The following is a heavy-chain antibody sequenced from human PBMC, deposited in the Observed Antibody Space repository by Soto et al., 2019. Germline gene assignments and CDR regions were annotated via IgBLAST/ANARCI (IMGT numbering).Heavy chain of an antibody. CDR2: IIPIYGTA. CDR3: ASGAIFGEFYEYGMYG. Sequence: SVKVSCKASGGTFSSYAISWVRQAPGQGLEWMGGIIPIYGTANYAQKFQGRVTITADESTSTAYMELSSLRSEDTAVYYCASGAIFGEFYEYGMYGWGQGTTVTVSS. CDR1: GGTFSSYA. D-gene: IGHD3-10*01. J-gene: IGHJ6*02. V-gene: IGHV1-69*13.